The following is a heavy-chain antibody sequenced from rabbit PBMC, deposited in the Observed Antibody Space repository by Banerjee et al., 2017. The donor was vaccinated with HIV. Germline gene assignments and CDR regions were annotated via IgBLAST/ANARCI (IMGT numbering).Heavy chain of an antibody. CDR1: GFTLSSSDY. D-gene: IGHD6-1*01. J-gene: IGHJ4*01. CDR2: IVAGSSGTT. CDR3: ARWHDNYGYAGYKL. Sequence: QEQLVESGGGLVQPEGSLTLTCKASGFTLSSSDYMCWVRQAPGKGLEWIGCIVAGSSGTTYYASWAKGRFTISKTSSTTVTLQMTSLTAADTATYFCARWHDNYGYAGYKLWGQGTLVTVS. V-gene: IGHV1S45*01.